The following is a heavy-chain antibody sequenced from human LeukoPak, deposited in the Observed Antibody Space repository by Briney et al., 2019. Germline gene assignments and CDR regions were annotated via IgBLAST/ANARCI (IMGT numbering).Heavy chain of an antibody. CDR3: ARDSGSQIYYFDY. D-gene: IGHD1-26*01. CDR2: ISSSSYI. CDR1: GFTFSSYW. V-gene: IGHV3-21*01. J-gene: IGHJ4*02. Sequence: GGSLRLSCAASGFTFSSYWMNWVRQAPGKGLEWVSSISSSSYIYYADSVKGRFTISRDNAKNSLYLQMNSLRAEDTAVYYCARDSGSQIYYFDYWGQGTLVTVSS.